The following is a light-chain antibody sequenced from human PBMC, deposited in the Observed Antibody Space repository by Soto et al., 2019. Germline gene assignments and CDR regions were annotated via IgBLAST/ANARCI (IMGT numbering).Light chain of an antibody. CDR2: EAS. V-gene: IGLV2-23*01. J-gene: IGLJ1*01. CDR1: SSDVGSRNL. CDR3: CSHAGSSTYV. Sequence: QSVLTQPASVSGSPGQSITISCTGTSSDVGSRNLVSWYQQYPGKAPKLIIFEASKRPSGVSNRFSASKSGSTASLTIPGLQAEDEADYYCCSHAGSSTYVFGTGTKVTVL.